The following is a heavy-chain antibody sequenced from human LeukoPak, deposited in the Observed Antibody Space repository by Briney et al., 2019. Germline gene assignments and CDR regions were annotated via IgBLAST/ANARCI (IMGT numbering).Heavy chain of an antibody. CDR2: ISDSGGST. CDR3: AKDRALHKFDS. CDR1: GFTFSNYA. Sequence: PGGSLRLSCAASGFTFSNYAMNWVRQAPGEGLEWVSSISDSGGSTYYADSVKGRFTISRDNSKNTLFLQMNSLRAEDTAIYYCAKDRALHKFDSWGQGTLVTVSS. J-gene: IGHJ4*02. V-gene: IGHV3-23*01.